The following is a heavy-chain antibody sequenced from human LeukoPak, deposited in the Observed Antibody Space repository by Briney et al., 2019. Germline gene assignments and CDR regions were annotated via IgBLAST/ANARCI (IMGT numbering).Heavy chain of an antibody. CDR1: GFTFSDYI. Sequence: PGGSLRLSCAASGFTFSDYIMNWVRQAPGKGLEWVSSISTTSSYIYYADSVKGRFTISRDNAKNSLYLQMNSLRADDTAVYFCARDIYDDSGYFRRGLDYWGQGILVTVSS. CDR2: ISTTSSYI. CDR3: ARDIYDDSGYFRRGLDY. D-gene: IGHD3-22*01. V-gene: IGHV3-21*01. J-gene: IGHJ4*02.